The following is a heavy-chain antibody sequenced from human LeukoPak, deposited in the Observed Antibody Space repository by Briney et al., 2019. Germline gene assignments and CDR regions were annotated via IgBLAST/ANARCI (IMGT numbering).Heavy chain of an antibody. Sequence: PGGSLRLSCAASGFTFSSYAMHWVRQAPGKGLEYVSAISSNGGSTYYANSVKGRFTISRNNSKNTLYLKMSSLRAEDMAVYYCARTEEIQLWSYYYYGMDVWGQGTTVTVSS. V-gene: IGHV3-64*01. D-gene: IGHD5-18*01. CDR2: ISSNGGST. CDR3: ARTEEIQLWSYYYYGMDV. CDR1: GFTFSSYA. J-gene: IGHJ6*02.